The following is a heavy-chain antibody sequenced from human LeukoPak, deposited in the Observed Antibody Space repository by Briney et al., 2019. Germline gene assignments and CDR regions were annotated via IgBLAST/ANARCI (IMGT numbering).Heavy chain of an antibody. CDR1: GFTFGSYG. Sequence: GGSLRLSCAASGFTFGSYGMHWVRQAPGKGLEWVAVMSYDGSNKYYADSVKGRFTISRDNSKNTLYLQMNSLRAEDTAVYYCANTVITMIVVAPIGYWGQGTLVTVSS. CDR2: MSYDGSNK. D-gene: IGHD3-22*01. V-gene: IGHV3-30*18. J-gene: IGHJ4*02. CDR3: ANTVITMIVVAPIGY.